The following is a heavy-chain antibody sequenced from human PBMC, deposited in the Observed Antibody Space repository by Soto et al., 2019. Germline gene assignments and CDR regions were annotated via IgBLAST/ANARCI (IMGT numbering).Heavy chain of an antibody. CDR1: SGSISSSDYY. CDR2: INYSGRT. D-gene: IGHD6-13*01. J-gene: IGHJ6*04. Sequence: SETLSLTCSLSSGSISSSDYYWSLIRQPPGKGLEWIGYINYSGRTYYKPSLKSRVSISLDTSKHHFSLRLTSVTAADPAVYFCARFRTLGKDYGVDVWAEATPVTVSS. V-gene: IGHV4-30-4*01. CDR3: ARFRTLGKDYGVDV.